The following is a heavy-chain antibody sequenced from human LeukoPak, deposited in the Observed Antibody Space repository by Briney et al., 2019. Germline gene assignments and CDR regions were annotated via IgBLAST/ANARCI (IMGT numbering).Heavy chain of an antibody. D-gene: IGHD1-26*01. CDR3: ARVQWELATYYYYGMDV. V-gene: IGHV1-69*01. CDR2: IIPIFGTA. CDR1: GGTFSSYA. Sequence: SVKVSCEASGGTFSSYAISWVRQAPGEGLEWMGGIIPIFGTANYAQKFQGRVTITADESTSTAYMELSSLRSEDTAVYYCARVQWELATYYYYGMDVWGQGTTVTVSS. J-gene: IGHJ6*02.